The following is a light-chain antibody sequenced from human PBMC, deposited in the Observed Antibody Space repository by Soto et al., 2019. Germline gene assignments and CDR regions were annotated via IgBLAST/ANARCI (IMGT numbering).Light chain of an antibody. CDR2: ATS. V-gene: IGKV3-20*01. J-gene: IGKJ1*01. CDR1: QRIDNRY. CDR3: QQYFASSWT. Sequence: EIVLTQSPGPLFSSPGERATLSCRASQRIDNRYFAWYQHKPGQAPRLLIYATSSRATGIPDRFGGSGSGTDFTFTINRLEPEDFAVYYCQQYFASSWTFGQGTKVDIK.